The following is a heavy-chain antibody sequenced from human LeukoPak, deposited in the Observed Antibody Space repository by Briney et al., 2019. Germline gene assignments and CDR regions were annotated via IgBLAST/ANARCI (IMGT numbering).Heavy chain of an antibody. CDR2: IYYSGGT. CDR3: GRLDSSGWYYFDY. V-gene: IGHV4-59*01. Sequence: KPSETLSLTCTVSGGSISSYYWSWIRRPPGKGLEWIGYIYYSGGTNYNPSLKSRVTISVDTSKNQFSLKLSSVTAADTAVFYCGRLDSSGWYYFDYWGQGTLVTVSS. J-gene: IGHJ4*02. D-gene: IGHD6-19*01. CDR1: GGSISSYY.